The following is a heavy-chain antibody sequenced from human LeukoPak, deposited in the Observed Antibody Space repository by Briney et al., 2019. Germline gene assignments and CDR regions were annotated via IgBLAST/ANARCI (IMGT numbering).Heavy chain of an antibody. CDR1: GFTFSSYA. V-gene: IGHV3-23*01. J-gene: IGHJ4*02. Sequence: PGGSLRLSCAASGFTFSSYAMSWVRQAPGKGLEWVSAISGSGGSTYYADSVKGRFTISRDNSKNTLYLQMNSLRAEDTAVYYCAKDLIYCYGSGSYYNPLFDYWGQGTLVAVSS. D-gene: IGHD3-10*01. CDR2: ISGSGGST. CDR3: AKDLIYCYGSGSYYNPLFDY.